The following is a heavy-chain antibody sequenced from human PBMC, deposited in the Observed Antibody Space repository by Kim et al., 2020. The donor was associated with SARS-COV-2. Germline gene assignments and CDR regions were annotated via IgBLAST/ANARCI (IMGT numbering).Heavy chain of an antibody. CDR3: AKDGPTGASSDY. V-gene: IGHV3-23*01. Sequence: YNAEFVKGRFTIYRDNSENTLYLQMNSLRAEDTAVYYCAKDGPTGASSDYWGQGTLVTVSS. D-gene: IGHD1-26*01. J-gene: IGHJ4*02.